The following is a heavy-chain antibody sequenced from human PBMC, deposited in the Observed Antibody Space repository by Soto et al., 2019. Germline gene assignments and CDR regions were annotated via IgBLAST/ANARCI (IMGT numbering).Heavy chain of an antibody. CDR1: GFTFSDYY. CDR2: ITNSGGPM. CDR3: ARNGVTRGMDV. V-gene: IGHV3-11*01. J-gene: IGHJ6*02. D-gene: IGHD3-10*01. Sequence: GGSLRLSCAASGFTFSDYYMSWIRQAPGKGLEYISLITNSGGPMYYADSVKGRFTISRDNAKNSLFLQMNSLRAEDTAVYYCARNGVTRGMDVWGQGTTVTVSS.